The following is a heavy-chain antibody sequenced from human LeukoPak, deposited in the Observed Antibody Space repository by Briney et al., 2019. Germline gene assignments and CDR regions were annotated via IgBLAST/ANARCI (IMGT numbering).Heavy chain of an antibody. Sequence: ASVKVSCKVSGYTLTELSMHWVRQAPGKGLEWMGGFDPDDGETIYAQKFQGRVTMTEDTSTDTAYMELSSLRSEDTAVYYCATAPRASNYYYGMDVWGKGTTVTVSS. CDR3: ATAPRASNYYYGMDV. V-gene: IGHV1-24*01. CDR1: GYTLTELS. CDR2: FDPDDGET. J-gene: IGHJ6*04.